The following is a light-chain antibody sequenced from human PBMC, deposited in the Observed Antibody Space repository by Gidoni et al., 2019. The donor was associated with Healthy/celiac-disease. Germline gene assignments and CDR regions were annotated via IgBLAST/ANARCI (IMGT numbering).Light chain of an antibody. CDR3: QQSYSTPPT. CDR1: QGISSY. Sequence: DIQMTQPPSSLSASVGDRVTIPCRASQGISSYLNWYQQKPGKAPKLLIYAASSLQSGVPSRFSGSGSGTDFTLTISSLQPEDFATYYCQQSYSTPPTFGQGTKVEIK. CDR2: AAS. V-gene: IGKV1-39*01. J-gene: IGKJ1*01.